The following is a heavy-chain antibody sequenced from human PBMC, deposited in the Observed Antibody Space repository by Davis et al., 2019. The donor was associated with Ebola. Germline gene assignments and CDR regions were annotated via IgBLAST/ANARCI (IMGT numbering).Heavy chain of an antibody. CDR2: INPSGGST. J-gene: IGHJ5*02. CDR1: GYTFTSYY. D-gene: IGHD3-22*01. CDR3: ARDRYDSSGYYWSYNWFDP. Sequence: ASVKVSCKASGYTFTSYYMHWVRQAPGQGLEWMGIINPSGGSTSYAQKFQGRVTMTRDTSTSTVYMELSSLRSEDTAVYYCARDRYDSSGYYWSYNWFDPWGQGTLVTVSS. V-gene: IGHV1-46*01.